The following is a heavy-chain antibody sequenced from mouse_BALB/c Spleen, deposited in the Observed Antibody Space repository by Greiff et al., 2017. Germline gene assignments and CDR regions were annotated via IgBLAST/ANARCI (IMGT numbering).Heavy chain of an antibody. Sequence: VQLQQSGAELVRPGALVKLSCKASGFNIKDYYMHWVKQRPEQGLEWIGWIDPENGNTIYDPKFQGKASITADTSSNTAYLQLSSLTSEDTAVYYCATPSMDYWGQGTSVTVSS. CDR1: GFNIKDYY. CDR2: IDPENGNT. J-gene: IGHJ4*01. CDR3: ATPSMDY. V-gene: IGHV14-1*02.